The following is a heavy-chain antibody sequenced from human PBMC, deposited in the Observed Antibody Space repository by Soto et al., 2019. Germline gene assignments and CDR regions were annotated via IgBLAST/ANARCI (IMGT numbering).Heavy chain of an antibody. Sequence: NPGGSLRLSCAASGFTFSSYGMNWVRQAPGKGQEWVSSISSSSSYIYYADTVKGRFTISRDNAKNSLYLQMNSLRAEDTAVYYCARYDSSGYYWPYYYYGMDVWGQGTTVTVSS. J-gene: IGHJ6*02. CDR1: GFTFSSYG. CDR3: ARYDSSGYYWPYYYYGMDV. V-gene: IGHV3-21*01. D-gene: IGHD3-22*01. CDR2: ISSSSSYI.